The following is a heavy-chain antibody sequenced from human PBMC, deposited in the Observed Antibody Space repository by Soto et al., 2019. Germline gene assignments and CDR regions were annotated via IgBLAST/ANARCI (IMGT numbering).Heavy chain of an antibody. V-gene: IGHV3-33*01. J-gene: IGHJ4*02. CDR1: GFTFSSYG. D-gene: IGHD5-18*01. Sequence: PGGSLRLSCAASGFTFSSYGMHWVRQAPGKGLEWVAVIWYDGSNKYYADSVKGRFTISRDNSKNTLYLQMNSLRAEDTAVCYCARGWGYSYGPLAGYFDYWGQGTLVTVSS. CDR3: ARGWGYSYGPLAGYFDY. CDR2: IWYDGSNK.